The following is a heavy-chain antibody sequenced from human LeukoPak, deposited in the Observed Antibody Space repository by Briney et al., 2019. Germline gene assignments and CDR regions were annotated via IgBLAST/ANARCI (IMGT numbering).Heavy chain of an antibody. CDR2: IWYDGSNK. J-gene: IGHJ4*02. CDR1: GFTFRSYG. CDR3: ARARNNHYYPSLDY. V-gene: IGHV3-33*01. D-gene: IGHD1-14*01. Sequence: PGGSLRLSCAASGFTFRSYGMHWVRQAPGKGLEWVAVIWYDGSNKYYADSVRGRFTVSRDNSKNTLYLQMNSLRAEDTAVYYCARARNNHYYPSLDYWGQGTLVTVSS.